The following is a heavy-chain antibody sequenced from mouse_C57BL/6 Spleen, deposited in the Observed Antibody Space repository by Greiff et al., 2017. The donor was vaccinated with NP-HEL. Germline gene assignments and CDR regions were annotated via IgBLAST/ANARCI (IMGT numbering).Heavy chain of an antibody. CDR3: AIIYYNGSSYFDY. D-gene: IGHD1-1*01. CDR1: GYTFTTYP. V-gene: IGHV1-47*01. J-gene: IGHJ2*01. Sequence: LQESGAELVKPGASVKMSCKASGYTFTTYPIEWMKQNHGKSLEWIGNFHPYNDDTKYNEKFKGKATLTVEKSSSTVYLELSRLTSDDSAVYYCAIIYYNGSSYFDYWGQGTTLTVSS. CDR2: FHPYNDDT.